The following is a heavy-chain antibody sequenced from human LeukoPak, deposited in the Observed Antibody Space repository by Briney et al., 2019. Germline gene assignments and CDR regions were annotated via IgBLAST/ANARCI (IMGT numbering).Heavy chain of an antibody. Sequence: SCKASGGTFSSYAMSWVRQAPGKGLEWVSAISGSGGSTYYADSVKGRFTISRDNSKNTLYLQMNSLRAEDTAVYYCAKVTRLGYGFGHDYWGQGTLVTVSS. V-gene: IGHV3-23*01. CDR1: GGTFSSYA. CDR2: ISGSGGST. CDR3: AKVTRLGYGFGHDY. D-gene: IGHD5-12*01. J-gene: IGHJ4*02.